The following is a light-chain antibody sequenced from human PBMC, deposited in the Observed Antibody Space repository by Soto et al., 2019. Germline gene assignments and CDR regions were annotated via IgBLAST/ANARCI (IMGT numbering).Light chain of an antibody. CDR1: QDIRND. J-gene: IGKJ1*01. CDR3: LQHYNYPWT. V-gene: IGKV1-6*01. CDR2: AAS. Sequence: AIQMTQSPSSLSASVGDRVTITCRASQDIRNDLGWYQEKPRQAAKLLIYAASNLQSGVPSRFSGSGSGTDFTLTISSMQPEDFATYYCLQHYNYPWTFGQGTKVEV.